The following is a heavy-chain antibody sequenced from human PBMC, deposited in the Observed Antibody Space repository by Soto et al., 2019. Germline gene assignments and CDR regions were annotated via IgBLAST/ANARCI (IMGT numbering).Heavy chain of an antibody. J-gene: IGHJ4*02. CDR3: TRQGIAVAGTEFSIDY. D-gene: IGHD6-19*01. Sequence: PGGSLRLSCAASGFTFSGSAMHWVRQASGKGLEWVGRIRSKANSYATAYAASVKGRFTISRDDSKNTAYLQMNSLKTEDTAVYYCTRQGIAVAGTEFSIDYWGQGTLVTVSS. V-gene: IGHV3-73*01. CDR2: IRSKANSYAT. CDR1: GFTFSGSA.